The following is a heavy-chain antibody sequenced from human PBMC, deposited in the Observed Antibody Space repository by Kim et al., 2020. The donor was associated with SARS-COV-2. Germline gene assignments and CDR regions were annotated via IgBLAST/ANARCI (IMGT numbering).Heavy chain of an antibody. CDR3: ARVSRSGDGYSYYFDY. V-gene: IGHV3-48*04. CDR2: ISSSSSTI. CDR1: GFTFSSYS. J-gene: IGHJ4*02. Sequence: GGSLRLSCAASGFTFSSYSMNWVRQAPGKGLEWVSYISSSSSTIYYADSVKGRFTISRDNAKNSLYLQMNSLRAEDTAVYYCARVSRSGDGYSYYFDYWGQGTLVTVSS. D-gene: IGHD5-18*01.